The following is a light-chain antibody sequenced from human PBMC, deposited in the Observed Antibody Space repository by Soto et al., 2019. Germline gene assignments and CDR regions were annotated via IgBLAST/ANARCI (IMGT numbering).Light chain of an antibody. V-gene: IGKV3-20*01. CDR2: GAS. CDR1: QSLTSSF. J-gene: IGKJ4*01. CDR3: QQYGRLPLS. Sequence: EILLTQSPGTLSLSPGDRATLSCRASQSLTSSFLAWYQQKPGQTPRLLIYGASIRATDIPDRFSGSGSGTDFTLTISRLEPEDFAVYFCQQYGRLPLSFGGGTKVVIK.